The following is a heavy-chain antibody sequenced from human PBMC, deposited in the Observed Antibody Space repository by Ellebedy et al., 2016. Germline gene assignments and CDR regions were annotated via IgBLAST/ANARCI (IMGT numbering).Heavy chain of an antibody. CDR3: TRSTHSYAWGA. CDR1: GFTVTTSY. J-gene: IGHJ5*02. V-gene: IGHV3-53*01. CDR2: TPPRGDT. D-gene: IGHD5-18*01. Sequence: GESLKISCAASGFTVTTSYVSWVRQAPGKGLEWVSMTPPRGDTYYADSVKGRFSISRDNSKNTLDLQMNSLTAEDTAFYFCTRSTHSYAWGAWGQGTQVTVSS.